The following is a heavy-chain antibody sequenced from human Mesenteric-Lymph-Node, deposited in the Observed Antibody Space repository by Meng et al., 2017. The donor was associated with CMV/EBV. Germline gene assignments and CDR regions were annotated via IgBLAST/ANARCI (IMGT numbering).Heavy chain of an antibody. V-gene: IGHV3-21*01. D-gene: IGHD2-2*01. CDR2: ISSSSSYI. Sequence: GESLKISCVASGFTFSNYGMHWVRQTPGKGLEWVSSISSSSSYIYYADSVKGRFTISRDNAKNSLYLQMNSLRAEDTAVYYCARETLTCSTSCPWGYWGQGTLVTVSS. CDR3: ARETLTCSTSCPWGY. CDR1: GFTFSNYG. J-gene: IGHJ4*02.